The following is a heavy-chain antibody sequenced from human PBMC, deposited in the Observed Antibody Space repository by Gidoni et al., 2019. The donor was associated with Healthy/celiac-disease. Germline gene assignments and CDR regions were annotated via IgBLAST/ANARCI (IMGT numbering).Heavy chain of an antibody. CDR2: IYYSGST. CDR1: GGSISSSSYY. V-gene: IGHV4-39*01. CDR3: ARQYSSGWYVY. Sequence: QLQLQESGPGLVKPSETLSLTCTVSGGSISSSSYYWGWIRQPPGKGLEWIGSIYYSGSTHYNPSLKSRVTISVDTSKNQFSLKLSSVTAADTAVYYCARQYSSGWYVYWGQGTLVTVSS. J-gene: IGHJ4*02. D-gene: IGHD6-19*01.